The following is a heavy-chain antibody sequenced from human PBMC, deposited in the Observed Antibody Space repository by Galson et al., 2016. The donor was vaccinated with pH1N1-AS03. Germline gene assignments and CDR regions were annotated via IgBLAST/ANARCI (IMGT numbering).Heavy chain of an antibody. D-gene: IGHD1-1*01. CDR3: ARMENRWADAFDI. CDR1: DYTFSSHG. CDR2: ISANNGDT. V-gene: IGHV1-18*01. Sequence: SVKVSCKASDYTFSSHGISWVRQAPGQGLEWMGWISANNGDTNYAQKFQGRVTMATDTSTSTTYMELGSLRSDYTAVYYCARMENRWADAFDIWGPGTMVTVSS. J-gene: IGHJ3*02.